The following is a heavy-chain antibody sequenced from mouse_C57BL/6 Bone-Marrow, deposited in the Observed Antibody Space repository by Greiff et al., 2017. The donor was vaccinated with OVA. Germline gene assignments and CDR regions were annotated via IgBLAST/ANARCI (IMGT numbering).Heavy chain of an antibody. CDR3: TTDGNFAY. CDR2: IDPENGDT. D-gene: IGHD2-1*01. V-gene: IGHV14-4*01. Sequence: EVQLQQSGAELVRPGASVKLSCTASGFNIKDDYMHWVKQRPEQGLEWIGWIDPENGDTEYASKFQGKATITADTSSNTAYLQRSSLTSEDTAVYYCTTDGNFAYWGQGTLVTVSA. J-gene: IGHJ3*01. CDR1: GFNIKDDY.